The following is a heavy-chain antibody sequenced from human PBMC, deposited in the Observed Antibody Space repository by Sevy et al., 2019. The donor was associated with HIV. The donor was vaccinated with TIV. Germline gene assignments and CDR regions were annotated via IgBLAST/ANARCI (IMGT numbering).Heavy chain of an antibody. V-gene: IGHV3-9*01. J-gene: IGHJ1*01. CDR3: VKDGGSGSGPSAEYFHH. CDR2: ISWNSAFI. Sequence: GGSLSLSCAVYGFSFDDYAMHWVRQVPGKGLEWVAGISWNSAFIGYADSVKGRYTISRDNAKNSLYLQINSLIPEDTALYYCVKDGGSGSGPSAEYFHHWGQGTLVTVSS. D-gene: IGHD6-19*01. CDR1: GFSFDDYA.